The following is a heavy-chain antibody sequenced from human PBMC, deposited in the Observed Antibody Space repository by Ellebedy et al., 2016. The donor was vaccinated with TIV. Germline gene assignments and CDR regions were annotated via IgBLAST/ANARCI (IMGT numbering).Heavy chain of an antibody. CDR2: SSSSSYYI. D-gene: IGHD2/OR15-2a*01. J-gene: IGHJ6*02. Sequence: PGGSLRLSCAASGFTFSSYSMNWVRQAPGKGLEWASSSSSSSYYIYYADSVKGRFTFSRDNAKNSLSLQMNSLRAEDTAVYYGARDLEYTYGMDVWGQGTTVTVSS. V-gene: IGHV3-21*01. CDR1: GFTFSSYS. CDR3: ARDLEYTYGMDV.